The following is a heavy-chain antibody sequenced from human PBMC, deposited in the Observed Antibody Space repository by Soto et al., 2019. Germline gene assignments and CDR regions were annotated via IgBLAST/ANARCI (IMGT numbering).Heavy chain of an antibody. V-gene: IGHV4-34*01. CDR1: GGSFSGYY. J-gene: IGHJ4*02. CDR3: ARGPTNWKY. Sequence: SETLSLTCAVYGGSFSGYYWSWIRQPPGKGLEWIGEINHSGSTNYNPSLKSRVTISVDTSKNQFSLKLSSVTAADTAVYYCARGPTNWKYWGQGTLVTVSS. D-gene: IGHD1-20*01. CDR2: INHSGST.